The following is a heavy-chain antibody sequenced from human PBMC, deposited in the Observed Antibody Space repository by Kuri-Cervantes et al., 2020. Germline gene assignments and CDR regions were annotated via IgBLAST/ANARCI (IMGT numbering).Heavy chain of an antibody. Sequence: GESLKISCAASGFTFDDYGMSWVRQAPGKGLEWVSGINWNGGSTGYADSVKGRFTTSRDNAKNSLYLQMNSLRAEDTAVYYCARASPYFDYWGQGTLVTVSS. V-gene: IGHV3-20*04. CDR1: GFTFDDYG. J-gene: IGHJ4*02. CDR2: INWNGGST. CDR3: ARASPYFDY.